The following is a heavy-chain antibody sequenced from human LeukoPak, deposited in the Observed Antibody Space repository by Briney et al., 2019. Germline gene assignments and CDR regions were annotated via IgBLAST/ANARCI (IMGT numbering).Heavy chain of an antibody. CDR1: GGSISSYY. D-gene: IGHD3-22*01. CDR3: ARGWYYYDSSGYPYNWFDP. Sequence: SETLSLTCTVSGGSISSYYWSWIRQPPGKGLEWIGYLYHGGSTNYNPSLKSRVTISGDTSKNHFSLNLSSVTAADTAMYYCARGWYYYDSSGYPYNWFDPWGQGTLVTVSS. CDR2: LYHGGST. V-gene: IGHV4-59*01. J-gene: IGHJ5*02.